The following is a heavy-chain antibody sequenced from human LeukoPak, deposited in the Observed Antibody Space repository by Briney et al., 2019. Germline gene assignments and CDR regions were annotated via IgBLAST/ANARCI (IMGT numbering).Heavy chain of an antibody. CDR2: INNYGSTT. Sequence: GGSLRLSCAASGFTFSSYWMYWVRQAPGKGLVWVSRINNYGSTTRYADSVKGRFTIFRDNAKNTLYLQMNRLRAEDTAVYYCAKDPTYYYESSGFYVGWFDPWGQGTLVTVSS. J-gene: IGHJ5*02. V-gene: IGHV3-74*01. CDR1: GFTFSSYW. D-gene: IGHD3-22*01. CDR3: AKDPTYYYESSGFYVGWFDP.